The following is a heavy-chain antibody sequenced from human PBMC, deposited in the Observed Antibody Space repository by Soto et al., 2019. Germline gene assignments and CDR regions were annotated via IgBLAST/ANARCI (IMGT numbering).Heavy chain of an antibody. Sequence: PGESLKISCKGSGYSFTSYWIGWVRQMPGKGLEWMGIIYPGDSDTRYSPSFRGQVTISADKSISTAYLQWSSLKASDTAMYYCARRKYYYDSSGYYHDKYYFDYWGQGTLVTVSS. CDR2: IYPGDSDT. V-gene: IGHV5-51*01. D-gene: IGHD3-22*01. CDR1: GYSFTSYW. J-gene: IGHJ4*02. CDR3: ARRKYYYDSSGYYHDKYYFDY.